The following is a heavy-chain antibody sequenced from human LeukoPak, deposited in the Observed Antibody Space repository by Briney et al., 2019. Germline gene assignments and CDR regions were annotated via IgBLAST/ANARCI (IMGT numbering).Heavy chain of an antibody. D-gene: IGHD3-9*01. J-gene: IGHJ4*02. Sequence: PGGPLRLSCAASGFTFSSYSMNWVRQAPGKGLEWVSSISSSSSYIYYADSVKGRFTISRDNAKNSLYLQMNSLRAEDTAVYYCARGFPIRYFDWLPFDYWGQGTLVTVSS. V-gene: IGHV3-21*01. CDR2: ISSSSSYI. CDR3: ARGFPIRYFDWLPFDY. CDR1: GFTFSSYS.